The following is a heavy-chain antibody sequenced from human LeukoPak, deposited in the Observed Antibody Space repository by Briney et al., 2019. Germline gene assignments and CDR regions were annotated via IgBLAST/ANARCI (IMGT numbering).Heavy chain of an antibody. CDR3: ARPSDSSGWYDWFDP. D-gene: IGHD6-19*01. CDR1: GYTFIGYY. Sequence: ASVKVSCKASGYTFIGYYMHWVRQAPGQGLEWMGWINPNSDGTNYAQKFQGRVTMTRDTSISTAYMELSRLRSDDTAVYYCARPSDSSGWYDWFDPWGQGTLVTVSS. J-gene: IGHJ5*02. V-gene: IGHV1-2*02. CDR2: INPNSDGT.